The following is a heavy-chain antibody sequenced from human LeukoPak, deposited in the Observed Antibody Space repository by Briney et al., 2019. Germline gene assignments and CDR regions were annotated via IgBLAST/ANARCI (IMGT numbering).Heavy chain of an antibody. Sequence: VSVKVSCKVSGYTFTSYAMNWVRQAPGQGLEWMGWINTNTGNPTYAQGFTGRFVFSLDTSVSTAYLQISSLKAEVTAVYYCAREAAGIFDYWGQGTLVTVSP. CDR1: GYTFTSYA. CDR2: INTNTGNP. CDR3: AREAAGIFDY. D-gene: IGHD6-13*01. J-gene: IGHJ4*02. V-gene: IGHV7-4-1*02.